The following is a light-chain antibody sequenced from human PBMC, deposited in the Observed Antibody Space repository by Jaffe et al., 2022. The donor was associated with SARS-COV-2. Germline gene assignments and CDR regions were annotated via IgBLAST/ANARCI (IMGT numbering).Light chain of an antibody. CDR3: SSFASSNSYV. Sequence: QSALTQPPSVSGSPGQSVTISCTGSSSDVGGYNRVSWYQQPPGSAPKLIIYEVTDRPSGVPDRFSGSKSGSTASLTISGLQAEDEADYYCSSFASSNSYVFGSGTKVTVL. V-gene: IGLV2-18*02. CDR2: EVT. CDR1: SSDVGGYNR. J-gene: IGLJ1*01.